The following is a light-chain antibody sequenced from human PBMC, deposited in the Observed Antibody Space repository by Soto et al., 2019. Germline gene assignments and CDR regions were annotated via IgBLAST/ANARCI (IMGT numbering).Light chain of an antibody. Sequence: QSALTQPPSVSGSPGQSVTISCTGTSSDVGKYDRVSWYQQPPGTAPKLIIYEVTNRPSGVPARFSGSKSGNTASLTISGLRAEDEADYYCSSYTSTSRDVFGAGTKVTVL. CDR3: SSYTSTSRDV. CDR1: SSDVGKYDR. V-gene: IGLV2-18*02. CDR2: EVT. J-gene: IGLJ1*01.